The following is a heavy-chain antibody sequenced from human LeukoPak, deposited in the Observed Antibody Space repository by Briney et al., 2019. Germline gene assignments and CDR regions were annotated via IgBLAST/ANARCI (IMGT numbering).Heavy chain of an antibody. CDR1: GGSISSYY. V-gene: IGHV4-4*07. Sequence: PSETLSLTCTVSGGSISSYYWSWIRQPAGKGLEWIGRIYTSGSTNYNPSLKSRVTMSVDTSKNQFSLKLSSVTAADTAVYYCARCLSVFAAAGGCWAFDIWGQGTMATVSS. D-gene: IGHD6-13*01. CDR3: ARCLSVFAAAGGCWAFDI. J-gene: IGHJ3*02. CDR2: IYTSGST.